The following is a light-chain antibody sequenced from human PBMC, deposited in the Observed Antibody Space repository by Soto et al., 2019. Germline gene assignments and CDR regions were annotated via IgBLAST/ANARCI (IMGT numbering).Light chain of an antibody. CDR3: LQYHNLWA. Sequence: EIVLTQSPGTLSLSPGERATLSCRASQSVSNNYLAWYQHRPGQAPRLLIYRASTRAPGVPARFSGSGSGTEFTLTISSLQPEDFTVYSCLQYHNLWAFGQGTKVDI. CDR2: RAS. CDR1: QSVSNNY. V-gene: IGKV3D-7*01. J-gene: IGKJ1*01.